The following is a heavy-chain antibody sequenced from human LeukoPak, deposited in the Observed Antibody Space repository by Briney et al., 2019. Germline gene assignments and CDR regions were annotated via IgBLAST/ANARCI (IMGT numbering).Heavy chain of an antibody. Sequence: PGGSLRLSCVASGFTFDLYAMSWVRQAPGKGLEWVSAISGSGGSTYYADSVKGRFTISRDNSKNTLYLQMNSLRAEDTAVYYCAKDEDYYYGSGRSGYFDYWGQGTLVTVSS. CDR3: AKDEDYYYGSGRSGYFDY. J-gene: IGHJ4*02. CDR2: ISGSGGST. CDR1: GFTFDLYA. V-gene: IGHV3-23*01. D-gene: IGHD3-10*01.